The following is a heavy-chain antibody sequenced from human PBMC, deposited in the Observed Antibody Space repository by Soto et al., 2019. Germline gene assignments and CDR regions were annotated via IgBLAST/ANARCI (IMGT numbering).Heavy chain of an antibody. D-gene: IGHD6-6*01. V-gene: IGHV3-30-3*01. J-gene: IGHJ4*02. CDR2: ISYDGSNK. CDR3: ARDDLEDSSSAFDY. Sequence: GGSLRLSCAASGFTFSSYAMHWVRQAPGKGLEWVAVISYDGSNKYYADSVKGRFTISRDNSKNTLYLQMNSLRAEDTAVYYCARDDLEDSSSAFDYWGQGTLVTVSS. CDR1: GFTFSSYA.